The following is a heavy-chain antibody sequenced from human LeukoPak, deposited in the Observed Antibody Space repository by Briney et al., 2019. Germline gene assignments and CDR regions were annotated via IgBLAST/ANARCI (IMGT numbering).Heavy chain of an antibody. D-gene: IGHD5/OR15-5a*01. CDR3: ARHTALSTLDY. CDR2: INQSGST. J-gene: IGHJ4*02. V-gene: IGHV4-34*01. CDR1: SGSFSGYF. Sequence: SETLSLTCGVYSGSFSGYFWSWIRQTPGKGLEWIGEINQSGSTNYNPSLESRVTISVDTSKNQFSLRLTSVTAADTAVYYCARHTALSTLDYWGQGTLVTVSS.